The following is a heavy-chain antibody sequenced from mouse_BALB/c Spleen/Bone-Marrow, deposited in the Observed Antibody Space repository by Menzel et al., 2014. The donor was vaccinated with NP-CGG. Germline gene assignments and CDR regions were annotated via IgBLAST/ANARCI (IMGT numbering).Heavy chain of an antibody. CDR2: ILPGSGTA. D-gene: IGHD1-1*01. V-gene: IGHV1-9*01. Sequence: VQVVESGAELMKPGASVKISCKATGYTFSNHWIDWVKQRPGHGLEWIGEILPGSGTANYNEKFKGKATFTADTSSNTAYMQLSSLTSEDSALYYCARASVVPYYFDFWGQGTTLTVSS. CDR3: ARASVVPYYFDF. J-gene: IGHJ2*01. CDR1: GYTFSNHW.